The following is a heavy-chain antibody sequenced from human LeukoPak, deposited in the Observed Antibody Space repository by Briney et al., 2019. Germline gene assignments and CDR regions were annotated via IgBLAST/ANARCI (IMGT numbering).Heavy chain of an antibody. Sequence: SETLSLTRAVYGGSFSGYYWSWIRQPPGKGLEWIGEINHSGSTNYNPSLKSRVTISVDTSKNQFSLKLSSVTAADTAVYYCARGPSYYYDSSGYYPFDYWGQGTLVTVSS. J-gene: IGHJ4*02. CDR2: INHSGST. CDR3: ARGPSYYYDSSGYYPFDY. CDR1: GGSFSGYY. V-gene: IGHV4-34*01. D-gene: IGHD3-22*01.